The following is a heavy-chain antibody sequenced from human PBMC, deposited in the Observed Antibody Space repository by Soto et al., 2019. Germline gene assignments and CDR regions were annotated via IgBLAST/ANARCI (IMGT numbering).Heavy chain of an antibody. CDR2: ISWDGKTS. D-gene: IGHD3-16*01. CDR3: AKPVRGIAGANYDS. Sequence: GGSLILSCAASGFTFDDYAMHWFRQAPGKGLEWVSVISWDGKTSYYAASVRGRFTISRDNSKNFLYLYMIGLRPEDTALYYCAKPVRGIAGANYDSWGQGALVTVSS. V-gene: IGHV3-43*01. CDR1: GFTFDDYA. J-gene: IGHJ5*02.